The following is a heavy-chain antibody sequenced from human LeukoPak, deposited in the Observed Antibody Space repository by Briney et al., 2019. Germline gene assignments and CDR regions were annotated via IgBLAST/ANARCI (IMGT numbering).Heavy chain of an antibody. CDR3: ARALVGATSNLDY. V-gene: IGHV1-46*01. J-gene: IGHJ4*02. Sequence: ASVKVSCKASGYSCTSYYIHWVRQAPGQGLEWMGIINPSGGSTSNAQKFQGRVTMTRDTSTSTVYMELSSLRSEDTAVYYCARALVGATSNLDYWGQGTLFTVSS. CDR1: GYSCTSYY. D-gene: IGHD1-26*01. CDR2: INPSGGST.